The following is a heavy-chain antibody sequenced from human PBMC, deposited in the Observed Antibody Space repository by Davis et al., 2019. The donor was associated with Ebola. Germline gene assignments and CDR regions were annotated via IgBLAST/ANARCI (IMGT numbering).Heavy chain of an antibody. J-gene: IGHJ6*02. CDR2: IYSGGST. Sequence: GESLKISCAASGFTVSSNYMSWVRQAPGKGLEWVSVIYSGGSTYYADSVKGRFTISRDNSKNTLYLQMNSLRAEDTAVYYCARRTEWSAFYYYYGMDVWGQGTTVTVSS. CDR1: GFTVSSNY. V-gene: IGHV3-53*01. CDR3: ARRTEWSAFYYYYGMDV. D-gene: IGHD3-3*01.